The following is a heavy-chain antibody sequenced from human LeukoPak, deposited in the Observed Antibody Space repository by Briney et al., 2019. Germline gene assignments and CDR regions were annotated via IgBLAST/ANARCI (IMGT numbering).Heavy chain of an antibody. V-gene: IGHV4-34*01. CDR3: ARAAALLLWFPRAFDY. D-gene: IGHD3-10*01. Sequence: ASETLSLTCAVYGGSFSGYYWSWIRQPPGKGLEWIGEINHSGSTNYNPSLKSRVTISVDTSKNQFSLKLSSVTAADTAVYYCARAAALLLWFPRAFDYWGQGTLVTVSS. CDR1: GGSFSGYY. CDR2: INHSGST. J-gene: IGHJ4*02.